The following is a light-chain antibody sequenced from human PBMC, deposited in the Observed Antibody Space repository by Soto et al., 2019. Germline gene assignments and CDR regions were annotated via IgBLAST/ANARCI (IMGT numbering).Light chain of an antibody. V-gene: IGLV2-14*03. CDR3: CSSVDASMYF. Sequence: QSVLTQPASVSGSPAQSITISCTGTSRDVGVYDYVSWYLHYQDKAPQLLIYSVDHRPSGVSSRFSGSKSGNTASLPICGLQTEDEGDYYCCSSVDASMYFCGTWPKVTVL. J-gene: IGLJ1*01. CDR1: SRDVGVYDY. CDR2: SVD.